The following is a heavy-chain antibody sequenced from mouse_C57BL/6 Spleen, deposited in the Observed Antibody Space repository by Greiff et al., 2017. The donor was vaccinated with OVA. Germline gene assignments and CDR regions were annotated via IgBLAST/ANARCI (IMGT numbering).Heavy chain of an antibody. D-gene: IGHD1-1*01. V-gene: IGHV1-52*01. J-gene: IGHJ1*03. Sequence: QVQLQQPGAELVRPGSSVKLSCKASGYTFTSYWMHWVKQRPIQGLEWIGNIDPSDSETHYNQKFKDKATLTVDNSSRTAYMQLNSLTSEDSAVYDWARGYYYGSSYEYFDVGGTGTTVTVSS. CDR1: GYTFTSYW. CDR3: ARGYYYGSSYEYFDV. CDR2: IDPSDSET.